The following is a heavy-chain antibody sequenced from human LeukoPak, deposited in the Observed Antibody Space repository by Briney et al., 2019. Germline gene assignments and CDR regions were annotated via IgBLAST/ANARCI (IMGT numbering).Heavy chain of an antibody. CDR2: ISVSGNT. D-gene: IGHD6-19*01. V-gene: IGHV3-23*01. Sequence: GGSLRLSCAASGFTLSSYAMSWVRQGPGKGLEWVSAISVSGNTYHADSVKGRFTISRGSSKNTLYLQMNSLRAEDTAVYYCARWLAVAGKPIDYWGQGTLVTVSS. J-gene: IGHJ4*02. CDR1: GFTLSSYA. CDR3: ARWLAVAGKPIDY.